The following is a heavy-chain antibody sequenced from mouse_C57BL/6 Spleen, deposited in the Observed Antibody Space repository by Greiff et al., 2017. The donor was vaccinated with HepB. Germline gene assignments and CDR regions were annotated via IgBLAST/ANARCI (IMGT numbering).Heavy chain of an antibody. J-gene: IGHJ2*01. Sequence: QVQLKQSGAELVRPGASVKLSCKASGYTFTDYYINWVKQRPGQGLEWIARIYPGSCNTYYNEKFKGKATLTAEKTSSSDYMQLSNLTSENAAVYFCERKSKVYYYLDDWGKGTTLTVSS. CDR3: ERKSKVYYYLDD. D-gene: IGHD1-3*01. CDR2: IYPGSCNT. CDR1: GYTFTDYY. V-gene: IGHV1-76*01.